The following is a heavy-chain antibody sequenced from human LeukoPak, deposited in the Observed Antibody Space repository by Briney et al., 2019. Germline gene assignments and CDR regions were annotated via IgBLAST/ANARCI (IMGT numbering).Heavy chain of an antibody. CDR2: ISSSGSTI. D-gene: IGHD3-10*01. CDR3: ARDHYYGSGALPDAFDI. Sequence: GGSLRLSCAASGFTFSSYEMNWVRQAPGKGLEWVSYISSSGSTIYYADSVKGRFTISRDNAKNSLYLQMNSLRAEDTAVYYCARDHYYGSGALPDAFDIWGQGTMVTVSS. CDR1: GFTFSSYE. J-gene: IGHJ3*02. V-gene: IGHV3-48*03.